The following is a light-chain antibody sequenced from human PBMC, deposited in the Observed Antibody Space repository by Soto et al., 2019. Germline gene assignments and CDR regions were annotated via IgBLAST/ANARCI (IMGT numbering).Light chain of an antibody. CDR2: DAS. CDR3: QLSQQRSSWPPIA. Sequence: DIVLTQSPATLSLSPGNRVTLSCRANERISHSLAWYQQKPGQAPRILIYDASFRATGIPERFSGSGSGTDFTLSISSLEPEDFAVYYCQLSQQRSSWPPIAFGQGTDWRL. J-gene: IGKJ5*01. V-gene: IGKV3-11*01. CDR1: ERISHS.